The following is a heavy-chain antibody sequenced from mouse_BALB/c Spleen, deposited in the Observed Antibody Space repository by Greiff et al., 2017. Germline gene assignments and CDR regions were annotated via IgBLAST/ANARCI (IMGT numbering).Heavy chain of an antibody. V-gene: IGHV5-17*02. CDR2: ISSGSSTI. J-gene: IGHJ1*01. CDR3: ARSAGYYGSSYVWYFDV. Sequence: EVKLVESGGGLVQPGGSRKLSCAASGFTFSSFGMHWVRQAPEKGLEWVAYISSGSSTIYYADTVKGRFTISRDNPKNTLFLQMTSLRSEDTAMYYCARSAGYYGSSYVWYFDVWGAGTTVTVSS. CDR1: GFTFSSFG. D-gene: IGHD1-1*01.